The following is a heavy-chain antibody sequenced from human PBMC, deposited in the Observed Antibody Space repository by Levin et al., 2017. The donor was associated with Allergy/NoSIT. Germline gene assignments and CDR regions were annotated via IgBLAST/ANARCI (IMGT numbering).Heavy chain of an antibody. J-gene: IGHJ4*02. Sequence: SETLSLTCTVSGGSISSYYWSWIRQPPGKGLEWIGYIKYSGSTNYSPSLKSRVTISLDTSQNQFSLRLSSVTAADTAVYYCERHRDAYNSFDYWGQGTLVTVSS. V-gene: IGHV4-59*08. CDR1: GGSISSYY. CDR2: IKYSGST. D-gene: IGHD5-24*01. CDR3: ERHRDAYNSFDY.